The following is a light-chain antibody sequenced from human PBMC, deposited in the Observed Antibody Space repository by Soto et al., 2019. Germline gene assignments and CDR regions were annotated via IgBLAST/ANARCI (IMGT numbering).Light chain of an antibody. CDR1: QSVSSN. CDR3: QQYVSSVT. CDR2: GAS. V-gene: IGKV3-15*01. Sequence: EIVLTQSPATLSVSPGERATLSCRASQSVSSNLAWYQQKPGQAPRLLIYGASSRAPGIPARFSGSGSGTEFTLTISSLQSEDFAVYYCQQYVSSVTFGQGTKVEIK. J-gene: IGKJ1*01.